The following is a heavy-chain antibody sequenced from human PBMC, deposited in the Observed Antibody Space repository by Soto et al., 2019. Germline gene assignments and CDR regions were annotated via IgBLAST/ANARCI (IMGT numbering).Heavy chain of an antibody. CDR2: ISGSGGSK. CDR3: AKARIAVAGTGHLFDY. V-gene: IGHV3-23*01. J-gene: IGHJ4*02. Sequence: GGSLRLSCAASGFTFSKYAMTWVRQAPGKGPEWVSGISGSGGSKYYADSVKGRFTISRDNSKNTLYLQMNSLRAEDTAVYYCAKARIAVAGTGHLFDYWGQGTLVTVSS. CDR1: GFTFSKYA. D-gene: IGHD6-19*01.